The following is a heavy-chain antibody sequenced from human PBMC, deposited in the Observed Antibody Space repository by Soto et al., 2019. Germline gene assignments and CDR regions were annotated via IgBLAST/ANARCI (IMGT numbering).Heavy chain of an antibody. V-gene: IGHV4-59*11. Sequence: SETLSLTCTVSGGSISSHYWSWIRQPPGKGLEWIGYIYYSGSTNYNPSLKSRVTISVDTSKNQFSLKLSSVTAADTAVYYCARVMTRSFGGDYYYGMDVWGQGTTVTVSS. CDR1: GGSISSHY. CDR2: IYYSGST. J-gene: IGHJ6*02. CDR3: ARVMTRSFGGDYYYGMDV. D-gene: IGHD3-10*01.